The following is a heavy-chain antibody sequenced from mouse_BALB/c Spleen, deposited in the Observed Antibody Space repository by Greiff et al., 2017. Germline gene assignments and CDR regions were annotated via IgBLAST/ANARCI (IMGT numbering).Heavy chain of an antibody. Sequence: EVMLVESGGGLVKPGGSLKLSCAASGFTFSSYAMSWVRQTPEKRLEWVASISSGGSTYYPDSVKGRFTISRDNARNILYLQMSSLRSEDTAMYYCAREGDGYWYFDVWGAGTTVTVSS. CDR2: ISSGGST. CDR3: AREGDGYWYFDV. J-gene: IGHJ1*01. V-gene: IGHV5-6-5*01. CDR1: GFTFSSYA. D-gene: IGHD2-3*01.